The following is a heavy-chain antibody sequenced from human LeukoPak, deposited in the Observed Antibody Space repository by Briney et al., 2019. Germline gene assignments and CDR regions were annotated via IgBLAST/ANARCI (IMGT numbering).Heavy chain of an antibody. V-gene: IGHV4-59*01. CDR2: IYYSGST. D-gene: IGHD1-1*01. CDR1: GGSISSYY. J-gene: IGHJ4*02. CDR3: ARVRSWNDFDY. Sequence: SETLSLTCTVSGGSISSYYWSWIRQPPGKGLEWIGYIYYSGSTYYNPSLKSRVTISIDTSKNQFSLRLSSVTAADTAVYYCARVRSWNDFDYWGQGTLVSVSS.